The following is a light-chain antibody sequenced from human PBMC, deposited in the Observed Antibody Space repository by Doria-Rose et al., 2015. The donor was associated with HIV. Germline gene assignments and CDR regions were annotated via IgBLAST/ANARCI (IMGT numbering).Light chain of an antibody. Sequence: EIVLTQSPGTLSLSPGGRATLSCRASQSFSSTYLAWYQQKPGQAPSLLIYDGSTRATGIPDRFSASGSGTDFTLTINRLEPEDFALYYCNQYGTSWTFGQGTKVEI. V-gene: IGKV3-20*01. J-gene: IGKJ1*01. CDR3: NQYGTSWT. CDR2: DGS. CDR1: QSFSSTY.